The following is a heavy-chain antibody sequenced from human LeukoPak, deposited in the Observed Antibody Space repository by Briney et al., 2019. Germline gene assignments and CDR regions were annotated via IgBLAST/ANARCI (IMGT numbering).Heavy chain of an antibody. D-gene: IGHD6-13*01. CDR1: GFTFSSYA. J-gene: IGHJ4*02. CDR2: ISGSGGST. CDR3: ASIPAAGTSAGDY. V-gene: IGHV3-23*01. Sequence: PGGSLRLSCAASGFTFSSYAMSWVRQAPGKGLEWVSAISGSGGSTYYADSVKGWFTISRDNSKNTLYLQMNSLRAEDTAVYYCASIPAAGTSAGDYWGQGTLVTVSS.